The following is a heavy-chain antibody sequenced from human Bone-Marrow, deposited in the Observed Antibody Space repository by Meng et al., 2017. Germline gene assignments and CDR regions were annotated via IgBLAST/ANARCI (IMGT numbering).Heavy chain of an antibody. D-gene: IGHD6-19*01. CDR1: GGSISSIAW. CDR2: IYHGGDT. CDR3: ASWIYSCGWQ. Sequence: QVRRQESGPVLVKSTGTLSLTCVVSGGSISSIAWWSWVRQPPGKGLEWIGEIYHGGDTNYNPSLKSRVTIAIDKSKNQFSLKLSSVTAADTAVYYCASWIYSCGWQWGQGALVTVSS. J-gene: IGHJ4*02. V-gene: IGHV4/OR15-8*02.